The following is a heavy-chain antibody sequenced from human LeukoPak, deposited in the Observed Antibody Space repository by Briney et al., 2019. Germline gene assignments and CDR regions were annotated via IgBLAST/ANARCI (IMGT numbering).Heavy chain of an antibody. Sequence: SETLSLTCSVSGGSISSYYWSWIRQPPGKGLEWIGHIHYSGSTNYNPSLKSRVTISVDTSKKQFYLKLSSVTAADTAVYYCAGSGVKFCSGGSCYSRNWFDPWGQGTLVTVSS. D-gene: IGHD2-15*01. J-gene: IGHJ5*02. CDR2: IHYSGST. CDR3: AGSGVKFCSGGSCYSRNWFDP. CDR1: GGSISSYY. V-gene: IGHV4-59*01.